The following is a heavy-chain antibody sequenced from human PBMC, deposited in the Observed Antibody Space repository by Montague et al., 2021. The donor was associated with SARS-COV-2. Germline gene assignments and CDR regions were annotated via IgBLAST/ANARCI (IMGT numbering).Heavy chain of an antibody. CDR1: GGSFSAYY. V-gene: IGHV4-34*01. Sequence: SETLSLTCAVYGGSFSAYYRGWIRQPPGKGLEWIGEINHSGSTNYNPSLKSRVTISVDTSKNQFSLKLSSVTAADTAVYYCARTDYISSWFGAKKWFDPWGQGTLVTVSS. CDR3: ARTDYISSWFGAKKWFDP. D-gene: IGHD6-13*01. J-gene: IGHJ5*02. CDR2: INHSGST.